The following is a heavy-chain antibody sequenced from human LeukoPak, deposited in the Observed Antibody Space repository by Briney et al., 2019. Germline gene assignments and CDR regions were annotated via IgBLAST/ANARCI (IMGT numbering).Heavy chain of an antibody. CDR3: ARDWLAGNPYHAFDL. CDR2: ITEDGSEE. Sequence: GGSLRLSCAASGFTFSNYWMNWVRQAPGKGLECVANITEDGSEEYYVDSVKGRFSISRDNAKNSLHLQMDSLRAEDTAVYFCARDWLAGNPYHAFDLWGKGTMVTVSS. CDR1: GFTFSNYW. D-gene: IGHD3-22*01. V-gene: IGHV3-7*01. J-gene: IGHJ3*01.